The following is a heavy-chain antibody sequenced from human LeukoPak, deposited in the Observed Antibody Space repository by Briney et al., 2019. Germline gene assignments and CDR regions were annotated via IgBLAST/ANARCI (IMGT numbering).Heavy chain of an antibody. V-gene: IGHV3-21*04. CDR3: AKGAAADFDY. J-gene: IGHJ4*02. CDR1: GFTFSSYS. D-gene: IGHD6-13*01. Sequence: GGSLRLSCAASGFTFSSYSMNWVRQAPGKGLEWVSSISSSSSYIYYADSVKGRFTISRDNSKNTLYLQMNSLRAEDTAVYYCAKGAAADFDYWGQGTLVTVSS. CDR2: ISSSSSYI.